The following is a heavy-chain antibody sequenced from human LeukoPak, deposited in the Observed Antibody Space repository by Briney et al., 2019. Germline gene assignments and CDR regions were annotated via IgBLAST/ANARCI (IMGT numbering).Heavy chain of an antibody. CDR1: GGSISSSSYY. J-gene: IGHJ4*02. V-gene: IGHV4-39*01. CDR3: ARRKKGYSYGFFDY. CDR2: IYYSGST. Sequence: SETLSLTCTVSGGSISSSSYYWGWIRQPPGKGREWIGSIYYSGSTYYNPSLKSRVTISVDTSKNQFSLKLSSVTAADTAVYYCARRKKGYSYGFFDYWGQGTLVTASS. D-gene: IGHD5-18*01.